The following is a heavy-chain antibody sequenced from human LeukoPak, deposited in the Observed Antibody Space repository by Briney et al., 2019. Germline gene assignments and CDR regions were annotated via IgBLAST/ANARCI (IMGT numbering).Heavy chain of an antibody. CDR2: IDTSASYV. CDR1: GFTFSSYS. V-gene: IGHV3-21*06. D-gene: IGHD3-10*01. CDR3: ARGRSITLLRGVALSDGFDF. Sequence: GESLKISCAASGFTFSSYSMNWVRQAPGKGLEWVSFIDTSASYVYYGDSVKGRFAISRDNAKNSLYLQMNDLRAEDTAVYYCARGRSITLLRGVALSDGFDFWGQGAMVTVSS. J-gene: IGHJ3*01.